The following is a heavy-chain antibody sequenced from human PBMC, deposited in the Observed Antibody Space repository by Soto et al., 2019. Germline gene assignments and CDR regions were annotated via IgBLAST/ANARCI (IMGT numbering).Heavy chain of an antibody. CDR3: ARQIVVATTRFDP. D-gene: IGHD2-15*01. Sequence: GGSLRLSYAASVFIFSIYAMSWVRQAPGKGLEWVSGISGSGGSTYYADFAKGRFTISRDNSKKTLYLQMNSLRAEDTAIYYCARQIVVATTRFDPWGQGTLVTVSS. V-gene: IGHV3-23*01. J-gene: IGHJ5*02. CDR2: ISGSGGST. CDR1: VFIFSIYA.